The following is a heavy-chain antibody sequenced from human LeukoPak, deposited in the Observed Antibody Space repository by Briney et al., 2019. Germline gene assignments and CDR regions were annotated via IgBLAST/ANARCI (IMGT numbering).Heavy chain of an antibody. D-gene: IGHD6-13*01. Sequence: SSEKVSCKASGGTFSSYAISWVRQAPGQGLEWMGGIIPIFGTANYAQKFQGRVTITADESTSTAYMELSRLRSEDTAVYYCARVGLAAAGSFCFDPWGQGTLVTVSS. CDR2: IIPIFGTA. J-gene: IGHJ5*02. CDR1: GGTFSSYA. V-gene: IGHV1-69*13. CDR3: ARVGLAAAGSFCFDP.